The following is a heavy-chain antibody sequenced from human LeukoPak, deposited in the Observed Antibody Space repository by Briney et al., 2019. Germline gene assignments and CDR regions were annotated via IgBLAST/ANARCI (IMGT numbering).Heavy chain of an antibody. V-gene: IGHV3-23*01. CDR1: GFTFSSYA. CDR2: ISGSGGST. J-gene: IGHJ4*02. CDR3: ARWTLQYYYDSSGYALDY. Sequence: GGSLRLSCAASGFTFSSYAMSWVRQAPGKGLEWVSAISGSGGSTYYAGSVKGRFTISRDSSKNTLYLQMNSLRAEDTAVYYCARWTLQYYYDSSGYALDYWGQGTLVTVSS. D-gene: IGHD3-22*01.